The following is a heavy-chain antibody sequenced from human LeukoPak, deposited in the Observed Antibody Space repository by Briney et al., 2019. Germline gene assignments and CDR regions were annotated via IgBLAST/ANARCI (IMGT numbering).Heavy chain of an antibody. J-gene: IGHJ4*02. V-gene: IGHV1-2*02. CDR3: ARDLRSGSLPGY. Sequence: ATVKVSCKASGYTFTGYYMHWVRQAPGQGLEWMGWINPNSGGTNYAQKFQGRVTMTRDTSISTAYRELSRLRSDDTAVYYCARDLRSGSLPGYWGQGTLVTVSS. D-gene: IGHD1-26*01. CDR2: INPNSGGT. CDR1: GYTFTGYY.